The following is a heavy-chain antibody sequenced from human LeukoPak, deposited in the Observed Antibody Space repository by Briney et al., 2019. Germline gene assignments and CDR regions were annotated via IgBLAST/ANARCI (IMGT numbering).Heavy chain of an antibody. Sequence: PGGSLRLSCAASGFTFSNYAMSWVRQAPGKGLAWVSGITGSGGNTYYADSVKGRFTISRDNSKNTLYLQMNSLRAEDTALYYCASRPYSSSWYYFDYWGQGTLVTVSS. J-gene: IGHJ4*02. CDR2: ITGSGGNT. D-gene: IGHD6-13*01. CDR1: GFTFSNYA. V-gene: IGHV3-23*01. CDR3: ASRPYSSSWYYFDY.